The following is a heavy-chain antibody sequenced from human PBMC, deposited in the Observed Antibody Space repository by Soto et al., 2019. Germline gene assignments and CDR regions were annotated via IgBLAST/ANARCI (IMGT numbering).Heavy chain of an antibody. CDR2: ISSSSSYI. CDR1: GFTFSSYS. Sequence: GGSLRLSCATSGFTFSSYSMNWVRQAPGKGLEWVSSISSSSSYIYYADSVKGRFTISRDNAKNSLYLQMNSLRAEDTAVYYCARGRSRLGMDVWGPGTTVTVSS. V-gene: IGHV3-21*01. D-gene: IGHD6-25*01. J-gene: IGHJ6*02. CDR3: ARGRSRLGMDV.